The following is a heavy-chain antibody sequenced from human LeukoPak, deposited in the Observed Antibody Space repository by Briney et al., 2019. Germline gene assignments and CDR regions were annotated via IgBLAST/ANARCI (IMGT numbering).Heavy chain of an antibody. V-gene: IGHV3-30-3*01. D-gene: IGHD6-19*01. J-gene: IGHJ4*02. Sequence: GGSLRLSCAASGFTFSSYAMHWVRQAPGKGLEWVAVISYDGSNKYYADSVKGRFTISRDNAKNSLYLQMNSLRVEDTAVFYCAKGGWYPDYWGLGTLVTVSS. CDR2: ISYDGSNK. CDR1: GFTFSSYA. CDR3: AKGGWYPDY.